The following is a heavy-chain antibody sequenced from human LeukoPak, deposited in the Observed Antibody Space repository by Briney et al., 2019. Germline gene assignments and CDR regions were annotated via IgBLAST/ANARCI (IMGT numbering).Heavy chain of an antibody. CDR2: ISYDESHK. Sequence: SGGSLRLSCAASGFTFITYGMHWVRQAPGRGLEWVAVISYDESHKSYADSVKGRFTISRDNSENTLFLQMNSLTPEDTAVYYCAKDSASGPYYYYGMDVWGQGTTVTVS. CDR3: AKDSASGPYYYYGMDV. V-gene: IGHV3-30*18. CDR1: GFTFITYG. J-gene: IGHJ6*02. D-gene: IGHD2-15*01.